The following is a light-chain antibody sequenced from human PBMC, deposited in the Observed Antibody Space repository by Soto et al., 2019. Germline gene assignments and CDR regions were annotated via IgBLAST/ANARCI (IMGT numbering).Light chain of an antibody. CDR1: QGIAPY. V-gene: IGKV1-27*01. CDR2: ATS. J-gene: IGKJ4*01. Sequence: DVQMTQSPSSLSAFVGDRVTITCRASQGIAPYLAWFQQKPGKVPKLLIYATSTLQSGVPSRFSGGGSGTDFTLTTSSLQPEDVGTYYCQKYNSAPLTFGGGTKVEIK. CDR3: QKYNSAPLT.